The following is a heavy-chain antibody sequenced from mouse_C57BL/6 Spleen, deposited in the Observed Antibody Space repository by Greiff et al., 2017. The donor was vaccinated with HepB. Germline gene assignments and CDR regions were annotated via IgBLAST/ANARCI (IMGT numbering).Heavy chain of an antibody. D-gene: IGHD1-1*01. Sequence: VQLQQPGAELVRPGTSVKLSCKASGYTFTSYWMHWVKQRPGQGLEWIGVIDPSDSYTNYNQKFKSKATLTVDTSSSTAYMQLSSLTSEDSAVYYCARWTTVVATPDYWGQGTTLTVSS. J-gene: IGHJ2*01. CDR2: IDPSDSYT. V-gene: IGHV1-59*01. CDR3: ARWTTVVATPDY. CDR1: GYTFTSYW.